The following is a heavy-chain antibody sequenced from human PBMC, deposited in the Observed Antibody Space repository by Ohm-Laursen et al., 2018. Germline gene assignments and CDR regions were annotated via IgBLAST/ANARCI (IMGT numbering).Heavy chain of an antibody. Sequence: GTLSLTCSVSGGSISSYYWTWIRQPPGKGLEWIGFIYFRGNTDYNPSLKSRLTMSADTSKNQFSLKLNSVTAADTAVYYCARGRAPLDYYGMDVWGQGTSVTVSS. D-gene: IGHD3-10*01. J-gene: IGHJ6*02. CDR2: IYFRGNT. CDR3: ARGRAPLDYYGMDV. CDR1: GGSISSYY. V-gene: IGHV4-59*12.